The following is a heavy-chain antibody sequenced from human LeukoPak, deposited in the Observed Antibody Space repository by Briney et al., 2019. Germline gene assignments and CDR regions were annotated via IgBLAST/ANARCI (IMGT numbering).Heavy chain of an antibody. J-gene: IGHJ3*02. CDR1: GLTFSNAW. V-gene: IGHV3-15*01. CDR3: ARVVTMVRGVATHDAFDI. Sequence: GGSLRLSCAASGLTFSNAWMSWVRQAPGKGLEWVGRIKRKSDGGTTDYAAPVKGRFTISRDDSKNSLYLQMNSLKTEDTAVYYCARVVTMVRGVATHDAFDIWGQGTMVTVSS. CDR2: IKRKSDGGTT. D-gene: IGHD3-10*01.